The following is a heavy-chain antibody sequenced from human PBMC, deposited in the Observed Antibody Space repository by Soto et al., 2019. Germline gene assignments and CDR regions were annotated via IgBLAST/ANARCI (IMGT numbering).Heavy chain of an antibody. CDR3: VTTRYYDYVWGSYRSDY. CDR2: ISSNGGST. J-gene: IGHJ4*02. CDR1: GFTFSSYA. D-gene: IGHD3-16*02. V-gene: IGHV3-64D*08. Sequence: HPGGSLRLSCAASGFTFSSYAMHWVRQAPGKGLEYVSAISSNGGSTYYADSVKGRFTISRDNSKNTLYLQMSSLRAEDTAVYYCVTTRYYDYVWGSYRSDYWGQGTLVTVSS.